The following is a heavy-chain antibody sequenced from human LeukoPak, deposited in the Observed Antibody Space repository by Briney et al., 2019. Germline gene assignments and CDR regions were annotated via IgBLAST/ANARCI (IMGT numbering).Heavy chain of an antibody. D-gene: IGHD6-19*01. Sequence: GSLRLSCAASGFAFSSLAMGWVRQAPGKGLEWVSVISDTGSITYYADSVKGRFTISRDNSKNTLFLQMNSLRAEDTAVYYCAKDARRTSGWYFFDYWGQGTLVTVSS. CDR1: GFAFSSLA. CDR2: ISDTGSIT. CDR3: AKDARRTSGWYFFDY. J-gene: IGHJ4*02. V-gene: IGHV3-23*01.